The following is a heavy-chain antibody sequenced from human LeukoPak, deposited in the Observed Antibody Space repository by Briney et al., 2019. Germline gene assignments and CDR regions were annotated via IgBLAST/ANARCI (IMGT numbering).Heavy chain of an antibody. V-gene: IGHV3-30-3*01. CDR2: ISYDGSNK. J-gene: IGHJ4*02. CDR1: GFTFSSYA. CDR3: ASYTAMVWDGFDY. D-gene: IGHD5-18*01. Sequence: PGRSLRLSCAASGFTFSSYAMHWVRQTPGKGLEWVAVISYDGSNKYYADSVKGRFTISRDNSKNTLYLRMNSLRAEDTAVYYCASYTAMVWDGFDYWGQGTLVTVSS.